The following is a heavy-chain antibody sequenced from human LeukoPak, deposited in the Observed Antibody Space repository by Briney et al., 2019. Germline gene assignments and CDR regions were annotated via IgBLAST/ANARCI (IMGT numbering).Heavy chain of an antibody. Sequence: SVKVSCKASGGTFSSYPVTWVRQAPGQRLEYMGGIIPSLGAANFVQKFQGRVAMTTDEATTTVYMEPSSLTSGDTAVYYCARGTIVGASGAFDIWGQGTMVIVSS. V-gene: IGHV1-69*16. CDR1: GGTFSSYP. D-gene: IGHD1-26*01. J-gene: IGHJ3*02. CDR3: ARGTIVGASGAFDI. CDR2: IIPSLGAA.